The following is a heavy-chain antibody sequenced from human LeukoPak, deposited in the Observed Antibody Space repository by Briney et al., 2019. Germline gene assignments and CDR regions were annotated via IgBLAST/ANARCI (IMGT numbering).Heavy chain of an antibody. D-gene: IGHD5-12*01. CDR1: GGSFSGYY. V-gene: IGHV4-34*01. CDR3: ARVRYSGYVDY. Sequence: SETLSLTCAVYGGSFSGYYWSWIRQPPGKGLERIGEINHSGSTNYNPSLKSRVTISVDTSKNQFSLKLSSVTAADTAVYYCARVRYSGYVDYWGQGTLVTVSS. J-gene: IGHJ4*02. CDR2: INHSGST.